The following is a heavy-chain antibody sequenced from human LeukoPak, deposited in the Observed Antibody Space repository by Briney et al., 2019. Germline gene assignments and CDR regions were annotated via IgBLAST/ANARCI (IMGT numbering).Heavy chain of an antibody. J-gene: IGHJ6*03. CDR2: ISSSSSYI. Sequence: GGSLRLSCTASGFTFSSYSMNWVRQAPGKGLEWVSSISSSSSYIYFADSVKGRFTISRDNAKNSLSLQMNSLRAEDTAVYYCARSPAGANYYLDVWGKGTTVTISS. D-gene: IGHD1-14*01. V-gene: IGHV3-21*01. CDR3: ARSPAGANYYLDV. CDR1: GFTFSSYS.